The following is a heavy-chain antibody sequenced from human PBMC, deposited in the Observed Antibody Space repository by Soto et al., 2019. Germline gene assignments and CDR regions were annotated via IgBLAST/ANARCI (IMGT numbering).Heavy chain of an antibody. CDR1: CSTFATYG. J-gene: IGHJ4*02. D-gene: IGHD3-10*01. V-gene: IGHV1-18*01. CDR3: ARFYASGSYPYDF. CDR2: IGAYNGNT. Sequence: GIPVEVSFEASCSTFATYGISWVRQDPGQGLEWKGWIGAYNGNTNYAQNLQGRVTMTTDTSTSTAYMELRSLRSDDTAVYYCARFYASGSYPYDFWGQGNLVSVSS.